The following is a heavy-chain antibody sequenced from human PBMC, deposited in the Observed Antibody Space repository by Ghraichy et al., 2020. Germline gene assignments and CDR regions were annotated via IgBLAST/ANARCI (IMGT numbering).Heavy chain of an antibody. Sequence: SETLSLTFTVSGYSISSGYYWGWIRQPPGKGLEWIGSIYHSGSTYYNPSLKSRVTISVDTSKNQFSLKLSSVTAADTAVYYCARKAERNFDYWGQGTLVTVSS. CDR2: IYHSGST. V-gene: IGHV4-38-2*02. J-gene: IGHJ4*02. CDR1: GYSISSGYY. CDR3: ARKAERNFDY. D-gene: IGHD6-25*01.